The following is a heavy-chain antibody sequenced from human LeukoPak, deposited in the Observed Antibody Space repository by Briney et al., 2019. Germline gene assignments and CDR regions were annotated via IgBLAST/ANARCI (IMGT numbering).Heavy chain of an antibody. Sequence: SETLSLTCTVSGGSISNYYWTWIRQPPGKGLEWIGYIYYSGSTNYNPSLKSRVTISVDTSKNQFSLKLSSVTAADTAVYYCASSYSTDYYYYMDVWGKGATVTVSS. CDR2: IYYSGST. CDR3: ASSYSTDYYYYMDV. D-gene: IGHD1-26*01. V-gene: IGHV4-59*01. J-gene: IGHJ6*03. CDR1: GGSISNYY.